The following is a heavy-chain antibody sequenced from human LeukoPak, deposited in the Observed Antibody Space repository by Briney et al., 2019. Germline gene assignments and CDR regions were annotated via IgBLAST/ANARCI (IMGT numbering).Heavy chain of an antibody. J-gene: IGHJ4*02. Sequence: ASVKVSCEASGYTFPRYVISWVRQAAGQGLAWVGWISAYNSNTNYAQKLQGRVTMTTDTSTSTAYMELRSLRSDDTAVYYCARERSGSYRFDYWGQGTLVTVSS. V-gene: IGHV1-18*01. D-gene: IGHD1-26*01. CDR2: ISAYNSNT. CDR3: ARERSGSYRFDY. CDR1: GYTFPRYV.